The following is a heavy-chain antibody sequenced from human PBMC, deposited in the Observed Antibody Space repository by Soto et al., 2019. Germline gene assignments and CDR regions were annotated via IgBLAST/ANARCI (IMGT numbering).Heavy chain of an antibody. V-gene: IGHV6-1*01. Sequence: SQTRSLTCAVSGYSVSSSRDAWNWIRQSPSRGLEWLGRTYYRSKWYSDYAVSVQSRITINPDTSKNQFSLQLNSVTPEERAIYYCARGAAGAFDFWAQGTIVTVS. J-gene: IGHJ3*01. CDR2: TYYRSKWYS. CDR1: GYSVSSSRDA. CDR3: ARGAAGAFDF.